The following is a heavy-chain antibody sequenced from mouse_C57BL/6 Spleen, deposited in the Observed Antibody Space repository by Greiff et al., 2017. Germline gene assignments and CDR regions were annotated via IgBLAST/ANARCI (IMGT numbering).Heavy chain of an antibody. Sequence: QVQLQQPGAELVMPGASVKLSCKASGYTFTSYWMHWVKQRPGQGLEWIGEIDPSDSYTNYNQKFKGKSTLTVDKSSSTAYMQLSSLTSEDSAVYYCARAGSSYRDRAMDYWGQGTSVTVSS. V-gene: IGHV1-69*01. CDR3: ARAGSSYRDRAMDY. CDR2: IDPSDSYT. CDR1: GYTFTSYW. J-gene: IGHJ4*01. D-gene: IGHD1-1*01.